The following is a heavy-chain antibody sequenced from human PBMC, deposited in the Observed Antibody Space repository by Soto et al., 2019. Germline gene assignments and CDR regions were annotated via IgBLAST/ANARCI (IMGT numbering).Heavy chain of an antibody. Sequence: QVQLVESGGGVVQPGRSLRLSCAASGFTFSSYVMHWVRQAPGKGLEWVAVIWYDGSNKYYADSGKGRFTISRDNSKNTLYLQMNSLRAEDTAVYYCARDWTGYCISTSCREAFDHWGQSTVFTVSS. CDR2: IWYDGSNK. D-gene: IGHD2-2*01. CDR1: GFTFSSYV. J-gene: IGHJ4*02. CDR3: ARDWTGYCISTSCREAFDH. V-gene: IGHV3-33*01.